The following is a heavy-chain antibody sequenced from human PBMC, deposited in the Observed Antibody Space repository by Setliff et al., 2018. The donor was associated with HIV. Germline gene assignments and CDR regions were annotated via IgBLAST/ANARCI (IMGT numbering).Heavy chain of an antibody. CDR1: GGTFSSYT. Sequence: SVKVSCKASGGTFSSYTISWVRQAPGQGLEWMGRIIPIFGTANYAQKFQGRVTITTDESTTTAYMELSSLRSEDTAVYYCARVRMGATPLDYWGQGTLVTVSS. J-gene: IGHJ4*02. V-gene: IGHV1-69*05. CDR2: IIPIFGTA. CDR3: ARVRMGATPLDY. D-gene: IGHD1-26*01.